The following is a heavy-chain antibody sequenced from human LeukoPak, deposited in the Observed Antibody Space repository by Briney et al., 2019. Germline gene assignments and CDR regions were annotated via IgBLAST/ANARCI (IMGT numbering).Heavy chain of an antibody. J-gene: IGHJ6*02. D-gene: IGHD3-3*01. CDR1: GGSISGSSYC. CDR3: ASFWSGSKRYYYYGMDV. CDR2: IYYSGST. V-gene: IGHV4-39*01. Sequence: SETLSLTCTVSGGSISGSSYCWGWIRQPPGKGLEWIGSIYYSGSTYYNPSLKSRVTISVDTSKNQFSLKLSSVTAADTAVYYCASFWSGSKRYYYYGMDVWGQGTTVTVSS.